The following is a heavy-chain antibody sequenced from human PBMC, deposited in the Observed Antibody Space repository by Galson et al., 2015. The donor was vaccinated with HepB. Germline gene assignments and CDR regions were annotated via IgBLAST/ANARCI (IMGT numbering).Heavy chain of an antibody. J-gene: IGHJ6*03. V-gene: IGHV1-46*03. Sequence: SVKVSCKASGYTFTSYYMHWVRQAPGQGLEWMGIINPSGGSTSYAQKFQGRVTMTRDTSTSTVYMELSSLRSEDTAVYYCARGRAVAGTGDYYYYMDVWGKGTTVTVSS. CDR1: GYTFTSYY. D-gene: IGHD6-19*01. CDR2: INPSGGST. CDR3: ARGRAVAGTGDYYYYMDV.